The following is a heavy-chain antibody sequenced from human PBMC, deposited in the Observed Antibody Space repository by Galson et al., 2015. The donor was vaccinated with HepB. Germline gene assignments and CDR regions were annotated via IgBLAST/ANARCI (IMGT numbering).Heavy chain of an antibody. D-gene: IGHD4-17*01. CDR2: ISTGGDYA. J-gene: IGHJ4*02. CDR1: GFTFGSHA. V-gene: IGHV3-23*01. CDR3: ARRPTAVPMYFDY. Sequence: SLRLSCAASGFTFGSHAMSWVRQAPGKGLEWVSTISTGGDYADYADSVKGRFTISRDNSKNALYLQMNNLRAEDTAVYYCARRPTAVPMYFDYWGQGTLVTVSS.